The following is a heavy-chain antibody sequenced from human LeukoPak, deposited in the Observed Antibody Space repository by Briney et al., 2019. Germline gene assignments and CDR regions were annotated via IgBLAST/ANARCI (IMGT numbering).Heavy chain of an antibody. CDR3: ARGAQQWNYYYFYMDV. CDR1: GVSFSGYY. J-gene: IGHJ6*03. Sequence: PSETLSLTSAVYGVSFSGYYWSWIPPPPGKGLEWVGEINHSGSTKYNPSLKSRVTISVDTPKQQFSLKLRAVTAADTAVFYCARGAQQWNYYYFYMDVWGKGATVTVSS. CDR2: INHSGST. D-gene: IGHD6-19*01. V-gene: IGHV4-34*01.